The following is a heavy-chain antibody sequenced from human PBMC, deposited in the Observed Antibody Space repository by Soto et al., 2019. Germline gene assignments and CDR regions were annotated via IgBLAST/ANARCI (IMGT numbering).Heavy chain of an antibody. CDR2: ISVDNGDT. V-gene: IGHV1-18*01. CDR3: ARDPANWESDY. D-gene: IGHD7-27*01. J-gene: IGHJ4*02. CDR1: GYTFTSYG. Sequence: QVQLVQSGAEVKKSGASVKVSCKASGYTFTSYGISWMRQAPGQGLEWMGGISVDNGDTKYRQKFQGRVTMTRDTSTTTAYMELRNLRSDDTALYYCARDPANWESDYWGQGTLVSVSS.